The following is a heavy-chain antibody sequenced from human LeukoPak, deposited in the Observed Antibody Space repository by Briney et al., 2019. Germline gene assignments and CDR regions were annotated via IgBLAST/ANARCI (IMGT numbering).Heavy chain of an antibody. CDR3: ARGDGAYYDSSGYRNDAFDI. CDR2: ISAYNGNT. D-gene: IGHD3-22*01. Sequence: ASVKVSCKGSGYTFTSYGISWVRQAPGQGLEWMGWISAYNGNTNYAQKLQGRVTMTTDTSTSTAYTELRSLRSDDTAVYYCARGDGAYYDSSGYRNDAFDIWGQGTMVTVSS. V-gene: IGHV1-18*01. J-gene: IGHJ3*02. CDR1: GYTFTSYG.